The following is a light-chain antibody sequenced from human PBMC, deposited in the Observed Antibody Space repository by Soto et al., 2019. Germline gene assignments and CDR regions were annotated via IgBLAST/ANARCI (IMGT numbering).Light chain of an antibody. V-gene: IGLV2-14*01. CDR3: SSYVTGNSWV. J-gene: IGLJ3*02. CDR2: EVS. CDR1: SSDVGAYNY. Sequence: QSALTQPASVSGSPGQSITISCTGTSSDVGAYNYVSWYQQHPGKAPKVMIFEVSNRPSGVSNRFSGSKSGNTASLTISGLQAEDEADYYCSSYVTGNSWVFGGGTKVTVL.